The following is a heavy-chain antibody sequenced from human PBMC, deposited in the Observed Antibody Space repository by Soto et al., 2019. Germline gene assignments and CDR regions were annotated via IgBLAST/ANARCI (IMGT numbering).Heavy chain of an antibody. D-gene: IGHD6-13*01. J-gene: IGHJ5*02. CDR1: GFTFSSYA. V-gene: IGHV3-23*01. CDR3: AKDLGSRKAAASNWGSGSNWFDP. Sequence: GGSLRLSCAASGFTFSSYAMSWVRQAPGKGLEWVSAISGSGGSTYYADSVKGRFTISRDNSKNTLYLQMNSLRAEDTAVYYCAKDLGSRKAAASNWGSGSNWFDPWGQGTLVTVSS. CDR2: ISGSGGST.